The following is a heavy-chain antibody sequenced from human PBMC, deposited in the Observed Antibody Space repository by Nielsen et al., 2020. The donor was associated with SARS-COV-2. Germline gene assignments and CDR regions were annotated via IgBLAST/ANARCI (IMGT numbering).Heavy chain of an antibody. J-gene: IGHJ4*02. D-gene: IGHD5-12*01. CDR3: ARGHCGYELDY. CDR2: IKHSGST. CDR1: GGSFSGYY. V-gene: IGHV4-34*01. Sequence: SETLSLTCAVYGGSFSGYYWSWIRQPPGKGLEWIGEIKHSGSTNYNPSLKSRVTISVATSKNQFSLKLSSVTAADAAVYYCARGHCGYELDYWGQGTLVTVSS.